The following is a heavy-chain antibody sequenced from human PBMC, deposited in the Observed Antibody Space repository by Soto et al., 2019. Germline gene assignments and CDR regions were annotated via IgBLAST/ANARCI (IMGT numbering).Heavy chain of an antibody. D-gene: IGHD2-15*01. J-gene: IGHJ6*02. CDR1: GGTFSSYA. V-gene: IGHV1-69*01. CDR3: ARDSLGYCSGGSCLPTPRQRPLTSYYYGMDV. Sequence: QVQLVQSGAEVKKPGSSVKVSCKASGGTFSSYAISWVRQAPGQGLEWMGGIIPIFGTANYAQKFQGRVTITADESTSTAYMELSSLRSEDTAVYYCARDSLGYCSGGSCLPTPRQRPLTSYYYGMDVWGQGTTVTVSS. CDR2: IIPIFGTA.